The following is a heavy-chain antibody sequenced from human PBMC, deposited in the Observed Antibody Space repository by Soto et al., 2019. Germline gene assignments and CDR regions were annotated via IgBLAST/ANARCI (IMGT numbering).Heavy chain of an antibody. V-gene: IGHV3-30*18. CDR3: AKDWLSGYEGGIDYYYYYGMDV. CDR1: GFTFSSYG. Sequence: GGSLRLSCAASGFTFSSYGMHWVRQAPGKGLEWVAVISYDGSNKYYADSVKGRFTISRDNSKNTLYLQMNSLRAEDTAVYYCAKDWLSGYEGGIDYYYYYGMDVWGQGTTVTVSS. CDR2: ISYDGSNK. D-gene: IGHD5-12*01. J-gene: IGHJ6*02.